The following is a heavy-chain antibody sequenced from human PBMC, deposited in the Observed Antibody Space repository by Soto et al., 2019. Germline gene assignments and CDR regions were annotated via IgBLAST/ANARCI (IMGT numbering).Heavy chain of an antibody. D-gene: IGHD2-15*01. J-gene: IGHJ4*02. Sequence: QLVESGGGPVKPGGSLRLSCAASGFTFSKYNMNWVRQAPGKGLEWVSSITTSSSSIDYADSVKGRFTVSRDNARNSLYLQMNSLRGEDTAVYYCAGYCSDGRCSSWTIDDWGQGTLVTVSS. CDR3: AGYCSDGRCSSWTIDD. V-gene: IGHV3-21*01. CDR1: GFTFSKYN. CDR2: ITTSSSSI.